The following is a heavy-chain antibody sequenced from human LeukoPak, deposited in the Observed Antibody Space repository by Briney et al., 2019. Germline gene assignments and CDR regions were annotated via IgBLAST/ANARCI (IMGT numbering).Heavy chain of an antibody. CDR2: INPNSGGT. Sequence: ASVKVSCKASGYTFTGYYMHWVRQAPGQGLEWMGWINPNSGGTNYAQKFQGRDTMTRDTSISTAYMELSRLRSDDTAVYYCGRSYYDSSGSALGYYYYMDVRGKGTTVTVPS. J-gene: IGHJ6*03. CDR1: GYTFTGYY. CDR3: GRSYYDSSGSALGYYYYMDV. V-gene: IGHV1-2*02. D-gene: IGHD3-22*01.